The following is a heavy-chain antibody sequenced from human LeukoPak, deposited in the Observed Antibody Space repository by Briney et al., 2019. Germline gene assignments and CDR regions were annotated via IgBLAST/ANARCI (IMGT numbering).Heavy chain of an antibody. CDR1: GFTFSSYG. J-gene: IGHJ4*02. CDR2: IWYDGSNK. Sequence: GGSLRLSCAASGFTFSSYGVHWVRQAPGKGLEWVAVIWYDGSNKYYADSVKGRFTISRDNSKNTLYLQMNSLRAEDTAVYYCAKGPHTQDYYDSSGYYYDYWGQGTLVTVSS. D-gene: IGHD3-22*01. CDR3: AKGPHTQDYYDSSGYYYDY. V-gene: IGHV3-33*06.